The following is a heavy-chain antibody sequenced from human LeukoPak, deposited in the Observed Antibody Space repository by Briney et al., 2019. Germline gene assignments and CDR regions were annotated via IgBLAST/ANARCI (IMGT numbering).Heavy chain of an antibody. CDR1: GFTFSSYS. V-gene: IGHV3-48*01. Sequence: GGSLRLSCAASGFTFSSYSMNWVRQAPGKGLEWVSYISSSSSTIYYADSVKGRFTISRDNSKNTLYLQMNSLRAEDTAVYYCAKEIAYSSSWYPPFDYWGQGTLVTVSS. J-gene: IGHJ4*02. CDR3: AKEIAYSSSWYPPFDY. D-gene: IGHD6-13*01. CDR2: ISSSSSTI.